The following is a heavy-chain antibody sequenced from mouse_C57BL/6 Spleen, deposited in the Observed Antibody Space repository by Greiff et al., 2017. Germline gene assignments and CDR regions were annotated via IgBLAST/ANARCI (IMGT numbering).Heavy chain of an antibody. D-gene: IGHD1-1*01. V-gene: IGHV1-42*01. J-gene: IGHJ4*01. CDR1: GYSFTGYY. Sequence: EVQLQQSGPELVKPGASVKISCKASGYSFTGYYMNWVKQSPEKSLEWIGEINPSTGGTTYNQKFTAKATLTVVKYSSTAYMQLKCWTSDDSAVYYCAIWITTVVARNYYAMDYWGQGTSVTVSS. CDR3: AIWITTVVARNYYAMDY. CDR2: INPSTGGT.